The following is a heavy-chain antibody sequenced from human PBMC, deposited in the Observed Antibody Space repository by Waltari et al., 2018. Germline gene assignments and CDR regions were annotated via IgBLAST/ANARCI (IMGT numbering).Heavy chain of an antibody. Sequence: QVQLVQSGAEVKKPGSSVKVSCKASGGTFSSYAICWVRQAPGQGLEWMGGIIPIFGTANYAQKFQGRVTITADESTSTAYMELSSLRSEDTAVYYCARNLLIAAAGPRGAFDIWGQGTMVTVSS. CDR3: ARNLLIAAAGPRGAFDI. D-gene: IGHD6-13*01. V-gene: IGHV1-69*12. CDR2: IIPIFGTA. J-gene: IGHJ3*02. CDR1: GGTFSSYA.